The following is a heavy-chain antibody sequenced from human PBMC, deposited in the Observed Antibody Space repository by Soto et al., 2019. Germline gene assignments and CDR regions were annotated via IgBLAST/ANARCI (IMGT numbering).Heavy chain of an antibody. CDR2: IIPIFGTA. CDR1: GGTFSSYA. Sequence: SVKVSCKASGGTFSSYAISWVRQAPGRGLEWMGGIIPIFGTANYAQKFQGRVTITADESTSTAYMELSSLRSEDTAVYYCARIGGSYSSKDAFDIWGQGTMVTVSS. CDR3: ARIGGSYSSKDAFDI. V-gene: IGHV1-69*13. D-gene: IGHD1-26*01. J-gene: IGHJ3*02.